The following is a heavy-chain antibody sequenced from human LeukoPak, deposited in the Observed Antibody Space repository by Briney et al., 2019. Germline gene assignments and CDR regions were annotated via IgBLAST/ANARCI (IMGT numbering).Heavy chain of an antibody. Sequence: PSETLSLTCAVSGGSISSGGYSWSWIRQPPGKGLEWIGYIYHSGSTYYNPSLKSRVTISVDRSKNQFSLKLSSVTAADTAVYYCARGYYGSGSSTNWFDPWGQGTLVTVSS. J-gene: IGHJ5*02. CDR1: GGSISSGGYS. D-gene: IGHD3-10*01. V-gene: IGHV4-30-2*01. CDR2: IYHSGST. CDR3: ARGYYGSGSSTNWFDP.